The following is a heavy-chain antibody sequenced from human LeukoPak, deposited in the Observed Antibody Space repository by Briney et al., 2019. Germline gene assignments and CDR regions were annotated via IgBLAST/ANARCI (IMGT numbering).Heavy chain of an antibody. CDR3: ARERGALDAFDI. CDR2: ISSHGHSQ. V-gene: IGHV3-30*03. Sequence: GGSLRLSCAASGFTFSSYGMHWVRQAPGKRLEWVAVISSHGHSQYYADSVKDRFTISRDNSKNTQYLQINSLREDDTAIYYCARERGALDAFDIWGQGTIVTVFS. J-gene: IGHJ3*02. D-gene: IGHD3-16*01. CDR1: GFTFSSYG.